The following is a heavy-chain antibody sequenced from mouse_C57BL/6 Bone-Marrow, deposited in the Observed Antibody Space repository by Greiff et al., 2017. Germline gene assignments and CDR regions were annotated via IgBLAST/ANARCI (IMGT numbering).Heavy chain of an antibody. J-gene: IGHJ4*01. Sequence: QVQLQQPGAELVKPGASVKLSCKASGYTFTSYWMQWVKQRPGQGLEWIGEIDPSDSYTNYNQKFKGKATLTVDTSSSTAYMQLSSLTSEDSAVYYCARDYYGSSYLYAMDDWGQGTSVTDSS. CDR1: GYTFTSYW. V-gene: IGHV1-50*01. CDR2: IDPSDSYT. D-gene: IGHD1-1*01. CDR3: ARDYYGSSYLYAMDD.